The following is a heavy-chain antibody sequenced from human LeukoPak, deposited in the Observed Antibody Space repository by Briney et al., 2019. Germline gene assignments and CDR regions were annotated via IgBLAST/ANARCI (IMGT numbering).Heavy chain of an antibody. D-gene: IGHD5-12*01. CDR1: SGSISSSNW. V-gene: IGHV4-4*02. Sequence: PSETLSLTCAVSSGSISSSNWWSWVRQPPGKGLEWIGEIYHSGSTNYNPSLKSRVTISVDKSKNQFSLKLSSVTAADTAVYYCARGLFRRLQVAQFDYWGQGTLVTVSS. J-gene: IGHJ4*02. CDR3: ARGLFRRLQVAQFDY. CDR2: IYHSGST.